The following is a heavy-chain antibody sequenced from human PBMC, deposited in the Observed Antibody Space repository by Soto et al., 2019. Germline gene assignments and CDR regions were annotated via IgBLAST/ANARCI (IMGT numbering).Heavy chain of an antibody. CDR3: ARAPETPSILGVALPYFFDY. CDR1: VGSISRGGYY. CDR2: IFYSGSI. J-gene: IGHJ4*02. D-gene: IGHD3-3*01. Sequence: PSETLSLTCTVSVGSISRGGYYWPWIRQHPGKGLEWIGYIFYSGSIYYTPSLRSRVMISADTSKNQFTLRLSSVTAADTAVYYCARAPETPSILGVALPYFFDYWGQGALVTVSS. V-gene: IGHV4-31*03.